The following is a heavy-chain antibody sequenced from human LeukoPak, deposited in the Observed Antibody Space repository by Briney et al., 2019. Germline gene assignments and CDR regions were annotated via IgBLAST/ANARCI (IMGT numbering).Heavy chain of an antibody. CDR2: ISYDGTNK. J-gene: IGHJ4*02. D-gene: IGHD1-26*01. Sequence: PGGSLRLSCAASGFTFSSYGMHWVRQDPGKGLEWVAVISYDGTNKYYADSVRGRFTISRDNSENTLYLQMNSLRAEDTAVYYCAKGLDSRRELAPFDYWGQGTLVTVSS. V-gene: IGHV3-30*18. CDR3: AKGLDSRRELAPFDY. CDR1: GFTFSSYG.